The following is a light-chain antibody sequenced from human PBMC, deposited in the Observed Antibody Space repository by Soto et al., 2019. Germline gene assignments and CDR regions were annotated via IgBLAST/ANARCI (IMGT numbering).Light chain of an antibody. CDR2: DVS. J-gene: IGLJ1*01. CDR3: CSYAGSYTHV. Sequence: QSALTQPRSVSGSPGQSVTISCTGTSSDVGGYNYVSWYQQHPGKAPKLMIYDVSKRPSGVPDRFSGSKSGNTASLTISGLPADDEADYYCCSYAGSYTHVFGTGTKLTVL. CDR1: SSDVGGYNY. V-gene: IGLV2-11*01.